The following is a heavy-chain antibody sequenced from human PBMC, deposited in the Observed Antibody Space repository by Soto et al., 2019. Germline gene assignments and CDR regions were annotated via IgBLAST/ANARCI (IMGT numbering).Heavy chain of an antibody. CDR1: GFTFSSYA. Sequence: GGSLRLSCAASGFTFSSYAMNWVRQAPGKGLEWVSVISGSGGSTYYADSVKGRFTISRDNSKNTLYLQMNSLRAEDTAVYYCAKDPSGSGSLDYWGQGTLVTVPQ. CDR2: ISGSGGST. CDR3: AKDPSGSGSLDY. J-gene: IGHJ4*02. D-gene: IGHD3-10*01. V-gene: IGHV3-23*01.